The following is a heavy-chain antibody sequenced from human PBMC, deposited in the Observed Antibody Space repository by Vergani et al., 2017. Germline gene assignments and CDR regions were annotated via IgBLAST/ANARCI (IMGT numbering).Heavy chain of an antibody. Sequence: QLQLQESGPGLVKPSETLSLTCTVSGGSISSSSYYWGWLRQPPGKGLEWIGSIYYSGSTYYNPSLQSRVTISVDTSKNQFSLKLSSVTAADTAVYYCARDANSGWGLNWFDPWGQGTLVTASS. V-gene: IGHV4-39*01. CDR3: ARDANSGWGLNWFDP. CDR2: IYYSGST. J-gene: IGHJ5*02. CDR1: GGSISSSSYY. D-gene: IGHD6-19*01.